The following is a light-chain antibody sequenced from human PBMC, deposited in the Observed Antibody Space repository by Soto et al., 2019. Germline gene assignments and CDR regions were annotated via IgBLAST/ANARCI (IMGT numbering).Light chain of an antibody. CDR1: RYDVGTYNY. CDR2: DVS. V-gene: IGLV2-14*03. CDR3: SSYTSGGNYV. J-gene: IGLJ1*01. Sequence: QSVLAQPASVSGSPGQSITISCTGTRYDVGTYNYVSWYQHHPGQAPKLIIYDVSSRPSGVSHRFSGSKSGNTASLTISGLQAEDEADYYCSSYTSGGNYVFGTGTKVTVL.